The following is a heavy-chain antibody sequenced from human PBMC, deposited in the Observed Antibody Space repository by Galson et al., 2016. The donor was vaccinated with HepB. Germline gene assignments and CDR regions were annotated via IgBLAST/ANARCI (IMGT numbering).Heavy chain of an antibody. D-gene: IGHD3-10*01. J-gene: IGHJ4*02. V-gene: IGHV4-31*03. CDR2: IYYSGST. CDR1: GRSISSGGYS. Sequence: TLSLTCTVSGRSISSGGYSWTWIRQHPGKGLEWIGYIYYSGSTYYTPSPKSRFTISGDTSKNQFSLTLSSVTAADTAVYYCARGGSVRGVKRAYFDYWGQGTLVTVSS. CDR3: ARGGSVRGVKRAYFDY.